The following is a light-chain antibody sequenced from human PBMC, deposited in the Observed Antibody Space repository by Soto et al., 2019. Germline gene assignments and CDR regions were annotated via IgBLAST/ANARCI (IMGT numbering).Light chain of an antibody. V-gene: IGKV3D-15*01. J-gene: IGKJ1*01. CDR2: DTS. CDR1: QSVSSN. Sequence: IVMTQSPATLSVSPWGRATRSCRASQSVSSNLAWYQQKPGQAPGLLIYDTSTRASGVPDRFSGSGSGTEFTLTISGLQSDDLAVYYCQQFNNWPPWTVGKGTKVDIK. CDR3: QQFNNWPPWT.